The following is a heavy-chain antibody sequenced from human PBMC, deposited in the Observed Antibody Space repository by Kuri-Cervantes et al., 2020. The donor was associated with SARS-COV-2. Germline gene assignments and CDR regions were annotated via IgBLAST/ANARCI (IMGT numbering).Heavy chain of an antibody. Sequence: GSLRLSCAASGFTFSNAWMSWVRQAPGKGLEWVGRIKSKTDGGTTDYAAPVKGRFTISRDDSKNTLYLQMNSLKTEDTAVYYCAKDYYYDSSGYPRVVVDYWGQGTLVTVSS. J-gene: IGHJ4*02. CDR2: IKSKTDGGTT. CDR1: GFTFSNAW. CDR3: AKDYYYDSSGYPRVVVDY. D-gene: IGHD3-22*01. V-gene: IGHV3-15*01.